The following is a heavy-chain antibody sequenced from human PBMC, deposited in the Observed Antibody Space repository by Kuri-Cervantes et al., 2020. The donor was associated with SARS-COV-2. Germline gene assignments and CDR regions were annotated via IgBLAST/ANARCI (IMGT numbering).Heavy chain of an antibody. J-gene: IGHJ6*03. V-gene: IGHV3-64*02. Sequence: GESLKISCAASGFTFSSYAMHWVRQAPGKGLEYASAISSNGGSAYYADSVKGRFTISRDNSKNTLYLQMGSLRAEDMAVYYCARDPPSYYYMDVWGKGTTVTVSS. CDR2: ISSNGGSA. CDR1: GFTFSSYA. CDR3: ARDPPSYYYMDV.